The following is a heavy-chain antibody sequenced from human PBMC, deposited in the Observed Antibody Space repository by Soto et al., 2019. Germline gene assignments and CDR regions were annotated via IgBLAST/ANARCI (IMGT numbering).Heavy chain of an antibody. CDR1: GGSISSGGYY. Sequence: SETLSLTCTVSGGSISSGGYYWSWIRQHPGKGLEWIGYIYYSGSTYYNPSLKSRVTISVDTSKNQFSLKLSSVTAADTAVYYCARAPPGWSGVDYWGQGTLVTVSS. D-gene: IGHD2-15*01. V-gene: IGHV4-31*03. CDR2: IYYSGST. J-gene: IGHJ4*02. CDR3: ARAPPGWSGVDY.